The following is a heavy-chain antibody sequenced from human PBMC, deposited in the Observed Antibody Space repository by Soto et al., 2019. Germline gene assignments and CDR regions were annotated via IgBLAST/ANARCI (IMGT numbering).Heavy chain of an antibody. CDR3: ARHPERIAEIGWFDP. V-gene: IGHV3-48*01. CDR1: GFTFSSYS. J-gene: IGHJ5*02. Sequence: EVQLVESGGGLVQPGGSLRLSCAASGFTFSSYSMNWVRQAPGKGLEWVAYISSSSSTIYYADSVKGRFTISRDNAKNSLYLQMTSLRAEDTAVYYCARHPERIAEIGWFDPWGQGTLGTVSS. CDR2: ISSSSSTI. D-gene: IGHD6-13*01.